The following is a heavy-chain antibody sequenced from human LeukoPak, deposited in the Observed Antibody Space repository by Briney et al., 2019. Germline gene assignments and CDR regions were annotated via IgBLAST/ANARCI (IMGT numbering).Heavy chain of an antibody. CDR1: GFTFSSYS. Sequence: GGSLRLSCAASGFTFSSYSMNWVRQAPGKGLEWVSSISSSSSYIYYEESVKGRLTISRDKAKNSLYLQMNSLRAEDTAVYYCARVTMVRGVYDAFDIWGQGTMVTVSS. D-gene: IGHD3-10*01. CDR2: ISSSSSYI. V-gene: IGHV3-21*01. CDR3: ARVTMVRGVYDAFDI. J-gene: IGHJ3*02.